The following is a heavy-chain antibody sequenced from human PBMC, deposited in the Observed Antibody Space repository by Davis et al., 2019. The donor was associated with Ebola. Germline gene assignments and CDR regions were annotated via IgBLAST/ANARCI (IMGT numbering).Heavy chain of an antibody. Sequence: AASVKVSCKASGGTFSSYAISWVRQAPGQGLEWMGGIIPIFGTANYAQKFQGRVTITADESTSTAYMELSSLRSEDTAVYYCATDLHYYDSSGYYGWGQGTLVTVSS. D-gene: IGHD3-22*01. CDR1: GGTFSSYA. J-gene: IGHJ4*02. CDR3: ATDLHYYDSSGYYG. CDR2: IIPIFGTA. V-gene: IGHV1-69*13.